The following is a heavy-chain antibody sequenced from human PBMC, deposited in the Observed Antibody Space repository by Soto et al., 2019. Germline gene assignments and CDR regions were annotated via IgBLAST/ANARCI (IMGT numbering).Heavy chain of an antibody. CDR2: ISSSSSYI. J-gene: IGHJ6*02. V-gene: IGHV3-21*01. Sequence: GGSLRLSCAASGFTFSSYSMNWVRQAPGKGLEWVSSISSSSSYIYYADSVKGRFTISRDNAKNSLYLQMNSLRAEDTAVYYCARAEYSSGWYEYYGMDVWGQGTTATVSS. CDR1: GFTFSSYS. CDR3: ARAEYSSGWYEYYGMDV. D-gene: IGHD6-19*01.